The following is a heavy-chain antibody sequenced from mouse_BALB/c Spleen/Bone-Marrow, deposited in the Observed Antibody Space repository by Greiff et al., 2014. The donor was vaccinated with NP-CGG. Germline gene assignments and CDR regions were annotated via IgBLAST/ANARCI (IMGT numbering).Heavy chain of an antibody. Sequence: EVQLVESGGGLVKPGGSLKLSCAASGFTFSSYAMSWVRQSPEKRLEWVAEISSGGSYTYYPDTVTGRFTISRVNAKNTLYLEMSILSAEDTAMYYCARDHYGYYTMDYWGQGTSVTVSS. CDR2: ISSGGSYT. CDR3: ARDHYGYYTMDY. CDR1: GFTFSSYA. D-gene: IGHD1-2*01. J-gene: IGHJ4*01. V-gene: IGHV5-9-4*01.